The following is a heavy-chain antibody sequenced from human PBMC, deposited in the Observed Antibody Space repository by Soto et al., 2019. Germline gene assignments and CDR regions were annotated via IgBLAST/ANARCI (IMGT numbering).Heavy chain of an antibody. CDR1: GFTFSAYA. V-gene: IGHV3-23*01. J-gene: IGHJ6*02. CDR2: FSSSGGST. CDR3: AKDLTTSSRITYYYYGMDV. D-gene: IGHD4-17*01. Sequence: PGGSLRLSCAASGFTFSAYAMNWVRQAPGKGLEWVSGFSSSGGSTYYSDSVKGRFTISRDNSKNTLYLQMNSLRDEDTAVYYCAKDLTTSSRITYYYYGMDVWGQGTTVTVSS.